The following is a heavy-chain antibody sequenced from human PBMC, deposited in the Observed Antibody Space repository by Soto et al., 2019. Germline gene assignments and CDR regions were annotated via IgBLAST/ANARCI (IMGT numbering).Heavy chain of an antibody. J-gene: IGHJ4*02. CDR3: ASGASRWYPYFFDS. CDR2: IIPYYNTL. Sequence: QAQVVQYGAEVRKPGSSVKLSCKASEGTFNSYAIAWVRQAPGQGLEWMGGIIPYYNTLNYAQKFQDRVTITADDSTNTVYLELSSLRSDDTAVYFCASGASRWYPYFFDSWAQGTLFNVSS. CDR1: EGTFNSYA. D-gene: IGHD6-13*01. V-gene: IGHV1-69*01.